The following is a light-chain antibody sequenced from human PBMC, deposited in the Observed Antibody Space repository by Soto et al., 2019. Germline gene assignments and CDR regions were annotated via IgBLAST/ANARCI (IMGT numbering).Light chain of an antibody. CDR3: QQRDWWPIT. J-gene: IGKJ5*01. Sequence: DIGSAPCTGPLSLSHGERATLSCRASQSVDSYLVWYQQKPVQAPRLLIFGASNRATGIPARFSGSGSGTDFTLTINILEPDFFAVYCWQQRDWWPITFGQGTRLEIK. CDR1: QSVDSY. V-gene: IGKV3-11*01. CDR2: GAS.